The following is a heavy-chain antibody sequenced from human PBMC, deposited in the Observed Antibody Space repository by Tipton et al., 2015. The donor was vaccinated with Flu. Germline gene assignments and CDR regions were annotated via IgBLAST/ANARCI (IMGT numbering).Heavy chain of an antibody. CDR2: ISGSGGST. Sequence: SLRLSCAASGFTFSNYAMSWVRQAPGKGLEWVSAISGSGGSTYYADSLKGRFTISRDNSQNTIYLQMNSLRAEDTAVYYCASRVANFGVAWGQGTLVSVSS. V-gene: IGHV3-23*01. D-gene: IGHD3-3*01. J-gene: IGHJ5*02. CDR1: GFTFSNYA. CDR3: ASRVANFGVA.